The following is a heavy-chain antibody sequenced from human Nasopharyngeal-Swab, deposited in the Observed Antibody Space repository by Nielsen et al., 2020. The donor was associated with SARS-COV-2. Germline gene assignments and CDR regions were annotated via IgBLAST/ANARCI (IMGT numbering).Heavy chain of an antibody. J-gene: IGHJ6*03. CDR2: IYAGDPDT. Sequence: GESLKISCKGSGYDFANYWIAWVRQMPGKGLEWMGIIYAGDPDTRYSPSFQGQVTISVDKSIKTAYLQWSSLKASDTAMYFCARRKFQLLSGYYYYYMDVWGQGTTVTVSS. D-gene: IGHD2-2*01. CDR1: GYDFANYW. V-gene: IGHV5-51*01. CDR3: ARRKFQLLSGYYYYYMDV.